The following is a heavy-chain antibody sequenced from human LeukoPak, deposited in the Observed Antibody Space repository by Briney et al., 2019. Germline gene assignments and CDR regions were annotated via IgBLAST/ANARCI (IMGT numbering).Heavy chain of an antibody. CDR2: INQGGSDK. Sequence: GGSLRLSCAASGFSLGTYGMHWVRQAPGKGLEWVANINQGGSDKYYVDSVKGRFTISRDNANNLLYLQMNSLRGEDTAVYYCTRDRSRAEDDWGQGTLVTVSS. D-gene: IGHD1-14*01. CDR1: GFSLGTYG. CDR3: TRDRSRAEDD. V-gene: IGHV3-7*01. J-gene: IGHJ4*02.